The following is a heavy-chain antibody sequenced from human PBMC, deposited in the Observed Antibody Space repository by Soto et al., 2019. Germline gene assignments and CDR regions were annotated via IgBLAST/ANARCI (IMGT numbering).Heavy chain of an antibody. D-gene: IGHD3-3*01. Sequence: QVQLVESGGGVVQPGRSLRLSCAASGFTFSSYGMHWLRQAPGKGLEWVAVIWYDVSNKYYADSVKGRVTISRYNSKNTLYLQMNSLRAEDTAVYYCARDFARYYAFGYAFYIWGQGTMVTVSS. CDR2: IWYDVSNK. CDR1: GFTFSSYG. CDR3: ARDFARYYAFGYAFYI. J-gene: IGHJ3*02. V-gene: IGHV3-33*01.